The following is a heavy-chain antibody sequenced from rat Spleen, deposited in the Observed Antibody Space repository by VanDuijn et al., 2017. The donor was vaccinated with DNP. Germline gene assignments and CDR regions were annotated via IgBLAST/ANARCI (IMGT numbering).Heavy chain of an antibody. V-gene: IGHV5-22*01. Sequence: EVQLVESGGGLVRPGRSLKLSCAASGFTFSNYHMAWVRQAPTKGLEWVASISSDVTNTYYGNSVKGRFTISRDNAKRSLYLQMNSLRSEDMATYYCIRWNSGHFDYWGQGVMVTVSS. CDR3: IRWNSGHFDY. J-gene: IGHJ2*01. CDR1: GFTFSNYH. D-gene: IGHD4-3*01. CDR2: ISSDVTNT.